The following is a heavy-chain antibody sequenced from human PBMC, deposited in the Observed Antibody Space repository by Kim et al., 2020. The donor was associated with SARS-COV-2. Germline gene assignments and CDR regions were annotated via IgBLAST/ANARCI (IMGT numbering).Heavy chain of an antibody. D-gene: IGHD1-26*01. CDR2: ISYDGSNK. J-gene: IGHJ6*01. V-gene: IGHV3-30*18. CDR1: GFTFSSYG. Sequence: GGSLRLSCAASGFTFSSYGMHWVRQAPGKGLEWVAVISYDGSNKYYADSVKGRFTISRDNSKNTLYLQMNSLRAEDTAVYYCAKEKVRSSGIRLVQYYY. CDR3: AKEKVRSSGIRLVQYYY.